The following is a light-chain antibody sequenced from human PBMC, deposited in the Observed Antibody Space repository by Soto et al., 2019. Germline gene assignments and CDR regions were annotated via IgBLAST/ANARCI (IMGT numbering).Light chain of an antibody. CDR3: SSYAGTNIDVV. Sequence: HSALTQPPSASGSPGQSVTISCTGTSSDVGGYVYVSWYQQYPGKAPKLIIYEVNKRTSGVPDRFSGSKSGNTASLTVSGLQAEDEADYYCSSYAGTNIDVVFGGGTKLTVL. CDR1: SSDVGGYVY. J-gene: IGLJ2*01. CDR2: EVN. V-gene: IGLV2-8*01.